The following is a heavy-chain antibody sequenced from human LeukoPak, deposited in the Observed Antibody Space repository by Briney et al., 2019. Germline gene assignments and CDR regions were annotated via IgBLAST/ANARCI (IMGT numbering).Heavy chain of an antibody. D-gene: IGHD2-8*01. J-gene: IGHJ6*03. CDR1: GFTFSSYA. CDR3: ATRYCTIPACRASSYHCMDN. Sequence: QPGRSLRLSCAASGFTFSSYAMHWVRQAPGKGLEWVANIKQDGSEAYYVDSVKGRFTVSRDNAKNSLYLQLNSLGAEDTAVYYCATRYCTIPACRASSYHCMDNWGKGTTVTVSS. V-gene: IGHV3-7*01. CDR2: IKQDGSEA.